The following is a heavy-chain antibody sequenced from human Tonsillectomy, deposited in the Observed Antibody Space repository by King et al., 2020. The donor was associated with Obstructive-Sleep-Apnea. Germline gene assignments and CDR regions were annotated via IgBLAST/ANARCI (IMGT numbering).Heavy chain of an antibody. D-gene: IGHD3-22*01. CDR2: LYYSGGT. J-gene: IGHJ6*02. CDR3: ARRCHYFDSSGFYRYYGMDV. V-gene: IGHV4-59*08. Sequence: QLQESGPGLVKPSETLSLTCTVPGGSISSYYWCWIRQPPGKGLEWIWSLYYSGGTNYNTSLKSRVTISVDKSKNQLSLKLSSVTAADTAVYYCARRCHYFDSSGFYRYYGMDVWGQGTTVTVSS. CDR1: GGSISSYY.